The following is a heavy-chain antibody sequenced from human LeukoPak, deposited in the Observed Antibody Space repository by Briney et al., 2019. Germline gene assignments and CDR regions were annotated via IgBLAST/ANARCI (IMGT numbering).Heavy chain of an antibody. D-gene: IGHD4-17*01. Sequence: PGGSLRLSCAASGFTFSSYEMNWVRQAPGKGLEWVSSISSSSSYIYYADSVKGRFTISRDNAKNSLYLQMNSLRAEDTAVYYCARDGHTVTSGGDYYYMDVWGKGTTVTVSS. V-gene: IGHV3-21*01. CDR1: GFTFSSYE. CDR2: ISSSSSYI. CDR3: ARDGHTVTSGGDYYYMDV. J-gene: IGHJ6*03.